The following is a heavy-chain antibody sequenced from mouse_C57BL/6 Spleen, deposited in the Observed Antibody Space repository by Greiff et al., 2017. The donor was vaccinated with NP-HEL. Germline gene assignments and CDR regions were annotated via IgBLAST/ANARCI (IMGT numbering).Heavy chain of an antibody. CDR3: ARTVTGTVDGYFDY. D-gene: IGHD4-1*01. J-gene: IGHJ2*01. Sequence: QVQLQQSGAELVRPGASVQLSCKASGYTFTDYYINWVKQRPGQGLEWIARIYPGRGNTYYNATFKGQATLTAEQSTSTAYMQLSSLTSEDPAVYFCARTVTGTVDGYFDYWGQGTTLTVSS. CDR2: IYPGRGNT. V-gene: IGHV1-76*01. CDR1: GYTFTDYY.